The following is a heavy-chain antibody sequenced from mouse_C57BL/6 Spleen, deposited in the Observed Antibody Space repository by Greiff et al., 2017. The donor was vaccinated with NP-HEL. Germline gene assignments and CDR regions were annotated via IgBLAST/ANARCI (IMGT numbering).Heavy chain of an antibody. J-gene: IGHJ1*03. CDR2: IDPSDSYT. D-gene: IGHD1-1*01. CDR3: ARPIYGSSPYWYFDV. Sequence: VQLQQPGAELVRPGTSVKLSCKASGYTFTSYWMHWVKQRPGQGLEWIGVIDPSDSYTNYNQKFKGKSTLTVDKSSSTAYMQLSSLTSEDSAVYYCARPIYGSSPYWYFDVWGTGTTVTVSS. V-gene: IGHV1-59*01. CDR1: GYTFTSYW.